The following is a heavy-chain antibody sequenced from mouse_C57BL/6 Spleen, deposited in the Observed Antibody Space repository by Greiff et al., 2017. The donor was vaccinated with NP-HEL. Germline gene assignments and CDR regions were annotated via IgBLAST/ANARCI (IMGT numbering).Heavy chain of an antibody. D-gene: IGHD1-1*01. V-gene: IGHV1-5*01. J-gene: IGHJ1*03. CDR1: GYTFTSYW. CDR3: TRRRVVADYWYFDV. CDR2: IYPGNSDT. Sequence: EVQLVESGTVLARPGASVKMSCKTSGYTFTSYWMHWVKQRPGQGLEWIGAIYPGNSDTSYNQKFKGKAKLTAVTSASTAYMELSSLTNEDSAVYYCTRRRVVADYWYFDVWGTGTTVTVSS.